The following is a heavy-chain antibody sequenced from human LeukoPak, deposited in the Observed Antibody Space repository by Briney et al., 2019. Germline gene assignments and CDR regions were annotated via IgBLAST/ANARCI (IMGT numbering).Heavy chain of an antibody. V-gene: IGHV1-8*01. D-gene: IGHD2-2*01. CDR3: ARWGHCSSTSCPNNWFDP. CDR1: GYTFTSYD. Sequence: GASVKVSCKASGYTFTSYDINWVRQATGQGLEWMGWMNPNSGNTGYAQKFQGRVTMTRNTSISTAYMELSSLRSEDTAVYYCARWGHCSSTSCPNNWFDPWGQGTLVTVSS. CDR2: MNPNSGNT. J-gene: IGHJ5*02.